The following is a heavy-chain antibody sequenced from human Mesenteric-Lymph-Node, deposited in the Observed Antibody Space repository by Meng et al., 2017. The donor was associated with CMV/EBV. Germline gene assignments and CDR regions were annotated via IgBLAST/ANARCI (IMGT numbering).Heavy chain of an antibody. CDR3: ARESRDDFWSGQKGKFVY. Sequence: LSLTCAASGFDFSEYAMHWVRQAPGKGLEWLAVISYDGSDKDSADSLKGRFTVSRDNSKNTLYLQMNSLRVEDTAVYFCARESRDDFWSGQKGKFVYWGQGVLVTVSS. J-gene: IGHJ4*02. CDR2: ISYDGSDK. V-gene: IGHV3-30*01. CDR1: GFDFSEYA. D-gene: IGHD3-3*01.